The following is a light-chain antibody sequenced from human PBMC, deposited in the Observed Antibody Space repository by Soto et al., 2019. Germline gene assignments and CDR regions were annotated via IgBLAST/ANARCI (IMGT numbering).Light chain of an antibody. CDR1: NIGSKS. Sequence: SYELTQPPSVSVAPGKTARLTCGGNNIGSKSVHWHQQQPGQAPVLVIYYDSDRPSGIPERFSGSNSGNTATLTISRVEAGDEADYYCQVWDSSSDHVVFGGGTKLTVL. CDR3: QVWDSSSDHVV. CDR2: YDS. V-gene: IGLV3-21*04. J-gene: IGLJ2*01.